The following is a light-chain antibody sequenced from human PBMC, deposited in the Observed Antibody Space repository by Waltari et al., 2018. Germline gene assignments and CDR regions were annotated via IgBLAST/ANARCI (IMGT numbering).Light chain of an antibody. CDR2: GNK. J-gene: IGLJ3*02. CDR1: SSNLGAGYG. V-gene: IGLV1-40*01. CDR3: QSYDISLRGV. Sequence: QSVLTQPPSVSGAPGQRVTISCPGSSSNLGAGYGVTWYCYLPGTITKLVIYGNKNRPTGVPDRFSGSKSGTSASLAITGLQAEDEAYYYCQSYDISLRGVFGGGTKLTVL.